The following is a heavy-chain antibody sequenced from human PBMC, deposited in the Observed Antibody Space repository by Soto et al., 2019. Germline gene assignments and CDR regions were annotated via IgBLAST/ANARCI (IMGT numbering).Heavy chain of an antibody. J-gene: IGHJ3*02. CDR2: IIPIFGTA. Sequence: QVQLVQSGAEVKKPGSSVKVSCKASGGTFSSYAISWVRQAPGQGLEWMGGIIPIFGTANYAQKFQGRVTITADESTSTDYMELSSLRSEDTAVYYCASLSNNHYYHSSRDAFDIWGQGTMVTVSS. V-gene: IGHV1-69*12. CDR1: GGTFSSYA. D-gene: IGHD3-22*01. CDR3: ASLSNNHYYHSSRDAFDI.